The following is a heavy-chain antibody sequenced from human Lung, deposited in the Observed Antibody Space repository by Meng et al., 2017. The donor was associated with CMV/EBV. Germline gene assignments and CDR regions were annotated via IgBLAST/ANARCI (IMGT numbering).Heavy chain of an antibody. V-gene: IGHV2-26*01. J-gene: IGHJ6*02. CDR2: IFSNDEK. Sequence: SGPTLVXPXXTLSLTCNVSGFSLNNGRMRVSWIRQPPGKALEWLAHIFSNDEKSYSTSLKSRLTISKDSSRSQVVLTTTNMDPVDTGTYYCARMATYYYYGLDVWGQGTTVTVSS. CDR1: GFSLNNGRMR. CDR3: ARMATYYYYGLDV.